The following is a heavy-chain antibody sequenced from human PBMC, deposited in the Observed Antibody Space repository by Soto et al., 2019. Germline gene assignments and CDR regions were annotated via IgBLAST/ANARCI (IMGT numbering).Heavy chain of an antibody. D-gene: IGHD3-16*02. J-gene: IGHJ4*01. Sequence: SETLSLTCTVSGGSISSGGYYWSWIRQHPGKGLEWIGYIYYSGSTYYNPSLKSRVTISVDTSKNQFSLKLSSVTAADTAVYYCATDPKLKFRGVIAPPDYWGPGTLVTVSS. CDR3: ATDPKLKFRGVIAPPDY. CDR1: GGSISSGGYY. CDR2: IYYSGST. V-gene: IGHV4-31*03.